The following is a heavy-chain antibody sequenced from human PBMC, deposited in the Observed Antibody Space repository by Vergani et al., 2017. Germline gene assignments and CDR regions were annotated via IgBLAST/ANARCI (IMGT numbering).Heavy chain of an antibody. V-gene: IGHV4-59*01. Sequence: QVQLQESGPGLVKPSETLSLTCTVSGGSISSYYWSWIRQPPGKGLEWIGYIYYSGSTNYNPSLKSLVTISVDTSKNQFSLKLSSVTAADTAVYYCARESNYASPQTDAFDIWGQGTMVTVSS. CDR3: ARESNYASPQTDAFDI. D-gene: IGHD4-11*01. CDR2: IYYSGST. CDR1: GGSISSYY. J-gene: IGHJ3*02.